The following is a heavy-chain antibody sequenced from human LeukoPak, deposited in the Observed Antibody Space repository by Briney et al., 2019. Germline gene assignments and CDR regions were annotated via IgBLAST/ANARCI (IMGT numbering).Heavy chain of an antibody. D-gene: IGHD3-10*01. CDR1: GYTFTSYA. Sequence: GASVKVSCKASGYTFTSYAMNWVRQAPGQGLEWMGWINTNTGNPTYAQGFTGRFVFSLDTSVSTAYLQISSLKAEDTAVYYCAREPGYYYGSGSPLNPHREDYWGQGTLVTVSS. J-gene: IGHJ4*02. V-gene: IGHV7-4-1*02. CDR3: AREPGYYYGSGSPLNPHREDY. CDR2: INTNTGNP.